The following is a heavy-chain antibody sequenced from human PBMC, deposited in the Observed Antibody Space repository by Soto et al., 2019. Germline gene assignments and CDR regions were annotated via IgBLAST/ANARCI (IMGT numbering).Heavy chain of an antibody. V-gene: IGHV3-23*01. Sequence: GGSLRLSCAASGFTFSDYAVNWVRQAPGKGLEWISSVAAISFSRYYADSVRGRFTTSRDNSKNTLYLQMNRLRAEDAAVYYCARGQKASCATSRCYSFDYWGQGALVTVS. J-gene: IGHJ4*02. CDR2: VAAISFSR. CDR1: GFTFSDYA. D-gene: IGHD2-15*01. CDR3: ARGQKASCATSRCYSFDY.